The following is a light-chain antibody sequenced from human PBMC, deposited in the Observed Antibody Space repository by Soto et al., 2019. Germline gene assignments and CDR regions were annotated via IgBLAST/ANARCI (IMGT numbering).Light chain of an antibody. CDR3: QQYGSSPFT. Sequence: EIVLTQSPGTLSLSPGERATLSCRASQTITLNYLAWYQQKPGQAPRLPIYGVSTRATGIPDKFSGSGSGTDFTLTISRLEPEDFAVYYCQQYGSSPFTFGPGSKVDIK. V-gene: IGKV3-20*01. CDR2: GVS. J-gene: IGKJ3*01. CDR1: QTITLNY.